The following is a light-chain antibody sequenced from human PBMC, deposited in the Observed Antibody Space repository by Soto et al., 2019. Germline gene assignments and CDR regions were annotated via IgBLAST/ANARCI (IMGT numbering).Light chain of an antibody. Sequence: EIVLTQSPATLSLSPGERATLSCSASQSVSSYLACYQQKPGQAPRLLIYDASNRATGIPAWFSGSGSGTDFTITISSLAPEDVAVYYCQQRSNWLTFGGGTKVEIK. J-gene: IGKJ4*01. V-gene: IGKV3-11*01. CDR1: QSVSSY. CDR3: QQRSNWLT. CDR2: DAS.